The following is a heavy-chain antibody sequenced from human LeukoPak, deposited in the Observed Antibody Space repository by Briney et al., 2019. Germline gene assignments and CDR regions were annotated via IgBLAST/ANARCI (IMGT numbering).Heavy chain of an antibody. Sequence: SETLSLTCTVSGGSISSGSYCWSWIRQPAGKGLEWIGRIYTSGSTNYNPSLKSRVTISVDTSKNQFSLKLSSVTAADTAVYYCASGIGGYYYYYMDVWGKGTTVTVSS. V-gene: IGHV4-61*02. CDR2: IYTSGST. D-gene: IGHD3-16*01. CDR1: GGSISSGSYC. J-gene: IGHJ6*03. CDR3: ASGIGGYYYYYMDV.